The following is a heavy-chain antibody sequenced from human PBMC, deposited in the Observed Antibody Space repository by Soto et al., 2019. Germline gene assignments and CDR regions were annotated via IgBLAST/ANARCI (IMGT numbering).Heavy chain of an antibody. CDR2: ISGSGGST. J-gene: IGHJ4*02. D-gene: IGHD3-16*01. CDR3: AKYLGAPTSEVWDV. Sequence: GGSLRLSCAASAFTFSSFAISWARQLQGRGLEWVSGISGSGGSTYDADEVKGRFTMSRDNSNNTVYVHMNSLRAEDTAVYYCAKYLGAPTSEVWDVWGQGTPVTVSS. CDR1: AFTFSSFA. V-gene: IGHV3-23*01.